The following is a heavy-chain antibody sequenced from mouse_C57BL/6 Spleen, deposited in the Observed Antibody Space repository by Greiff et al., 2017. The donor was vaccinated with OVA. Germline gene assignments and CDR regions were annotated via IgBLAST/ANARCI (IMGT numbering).Heavy chain of an antibody. D-gene: IGHD1-1*01. V-gene: IGHV5-4*01. J-gene: IGHJ2*01. CDR1: GFIFSSYA. Sequence: EVNVVESGGGLVKPGGSLKLSCAASGFIFSSYAMSWVRQTPEKRLEWVATISDGGSYTYYPDNVKGRFTISRDNAKNNLYLQMSHLKSEDTAMYYCARDGDYGSSYFDYWGQGTTLTVSS. CDR3: ARDGDYGSSYFDY. CDR2: ISDGGSYT.